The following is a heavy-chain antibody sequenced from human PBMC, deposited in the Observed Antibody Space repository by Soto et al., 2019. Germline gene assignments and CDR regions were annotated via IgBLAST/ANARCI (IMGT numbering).Heavy chain of an antibody. CDR3: ARDPYYYGSGDKGGFDP. V-gene: IGHV4-4*02. CDR1: GGSLSSTHW. CDR2: IYHTGST. J-gene: IGHJ5*02. Sequence: QVQLQESGPGLVKPSGTLSLTCAVSGGSLSSTHWWSWVRQPPRKGLEWIGDIYHTGSTKYNPSLKSRVTISVDKSNNQFSLNLSSGTAADTAVYYCARDPYYYGSGDKGGFDPWGQGTLVIVSS. D-gene: IGHD3-10*01.